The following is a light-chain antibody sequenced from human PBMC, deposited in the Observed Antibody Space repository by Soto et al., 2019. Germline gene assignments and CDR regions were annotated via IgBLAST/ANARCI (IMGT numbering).Light chain of an antibody. CDR1: SSDVGGYNY. CDR2: EVS. CDR3: SSYTNFNTYV. J-gene: IGLJ1*01. Sequence: QSVLTQPASVSGSPGQSITISCTGTSSDVGGYNYVSWYQHHPGKAPKLVIYEVSNRPSGVSIRFSGSKSGNTASLTISGLQAEDEADYSCSSYTNFNTYVFGTGTKVTVL. V-gene: IGLV2-14*01.